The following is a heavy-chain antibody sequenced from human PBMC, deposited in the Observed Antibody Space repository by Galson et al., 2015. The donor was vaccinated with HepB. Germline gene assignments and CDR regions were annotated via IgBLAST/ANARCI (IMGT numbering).Heavy chain of an antibody. CDR3: AKDLSSSWYGGDY. Sequence: SLRLSCAASGFTFSSYGMHWVRQAPGKGLEWVAVISYDGSNKYYADSVKGRFTISRDNSKNTLYLQMNSLRAEDTAVYYCAKDLSSSWYGGDYWGQGTLVTVSS. D-gene: IGHD6-13*01. J-gene: IGHJ4*02. CDR1: GFTFSSYG. V-gene: IGHV3-30*18. CDR2: ISYDGSNK.